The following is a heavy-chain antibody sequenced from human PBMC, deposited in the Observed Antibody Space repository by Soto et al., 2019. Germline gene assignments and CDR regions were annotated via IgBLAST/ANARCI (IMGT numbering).Heavy chain of an antibody. CDR1: GFTFSSYA. Sequence: GGSLRLSCSASGFTFSSYAMHWVRQAPGKGLEYVSAISSNGGSTYYADSVKGRFTISRDNSKNTLYLQMGSLRAEDTAVYYCVKDPGGVYIAAAGYFDYWGQGTLVTVSS. CDR3: VKDPGGVYIAAAGYFDY. J-gene: IGHJ4*02. V-gene: IGHV3-64D*08. D-gene: IGHD6-13*01. CDR2: ISSNGGST.